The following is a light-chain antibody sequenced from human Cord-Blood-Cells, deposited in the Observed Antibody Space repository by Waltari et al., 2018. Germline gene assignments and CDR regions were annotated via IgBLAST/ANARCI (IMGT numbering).Light chain of an antibody. CDR1: QSVLYSSNNKNY. CDR2: WAS. CDR3: QQYYSTPT. V-gene: IGKV4-1*01. J-gene: IGKJ1*01. Sequence: DIVMTQSPDSLAVSLGGRATINCTSSQSVLYSSNNKNYLAWYQQKPGQPPKLLIYWASTRESGVPDRFSGSGSGTDFTLTISSLQAEDVAVYYCQQYYSTPTFGQGTKVEIK.